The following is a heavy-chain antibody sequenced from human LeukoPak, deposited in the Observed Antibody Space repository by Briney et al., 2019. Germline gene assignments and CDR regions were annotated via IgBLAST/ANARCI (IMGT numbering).Heavy chain of an antibody. CDR3: ARVVFGVVRDYYYYGMDV. D-gene: IGHD3-3*01. J-gene: IGHJ6*02. Sequence: SVKVSCKASGGTFSSYAISWVRQAPGQGLEWMGGIIPIFGTANYAQKFQGRVTITADESTSTAYMELSSLRSEDTAVYYCARVVFGVVRDYYYYGMDVWGQGTTVTVSS. V-gene: IGHV1-69*13. CDR2: IIPIFGTA. CDR1: GGTFSSYA.